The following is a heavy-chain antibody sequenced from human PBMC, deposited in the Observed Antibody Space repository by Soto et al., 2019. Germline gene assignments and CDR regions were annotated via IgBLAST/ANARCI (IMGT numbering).Heavy chain of an antibody. J-gene: IGHJ4*02. V-gene: IGHV1-69*06. CDR3: AGAIVVVVAAQPYFDY. CDR1: GGTFSSYA. CDR2: IIPIFGTA. D-gene: IGHD2-15*01. Sequence: QVQLVQSGAEVKKPGSSVKVSCKASGGTFSSYAISWVRQAPGQGLEWMGGIIPIFGTANYAQKFRGRVTITADKSTSTAYMELSSLRSEDTAVYYCAGAIVVVVAAQPYFDYWGQGTLVTVSS.